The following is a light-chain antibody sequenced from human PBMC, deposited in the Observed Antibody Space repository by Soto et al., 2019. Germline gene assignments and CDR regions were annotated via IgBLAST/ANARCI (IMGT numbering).Light chain of an antibody. V-gene: IGKV1-5*03. CDR3: QQYSTYWT. CDR1: QSISYW. J-gene: IGKJ1*01. CDR2: KAS. Sequence: DIQMTQSPSTLSASVGARVPITCRASQSISYWLAWYQQKPGKAPNLLIYKASNLESGVPSRFNGSGSGTDFTLTISSLQPDDFASYYCQQYSTYWTFGQGTKVDI.